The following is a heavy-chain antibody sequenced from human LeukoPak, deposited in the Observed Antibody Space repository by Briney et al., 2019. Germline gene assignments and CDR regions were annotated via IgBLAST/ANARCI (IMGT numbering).Heavy chain of an antibody. CDR1: GFTFNNYA. CDR3: AKGPKLGDGFHCDS. V-gene: IGHV3-23*01. CDR2: ISGRGGDT. J-gene: IGHJ4*02. Sequence: GGSLRLSCAASGFTFNNYALSWVRQAPGKGLEWVSAISGRGGDTYYAGSVKGRFTISRDFSKNTLYLQMNSLRVEDTALYYCAKGPKLGDGFHCDSWGQGTLVTVSS. D-gene: IGHD5-24*01.